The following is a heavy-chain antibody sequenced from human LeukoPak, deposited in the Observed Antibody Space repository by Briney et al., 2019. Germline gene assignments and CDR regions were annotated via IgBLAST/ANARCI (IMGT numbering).Heavy chain of an antibody. D-gene: IGHD2-15*01. CDR2: INTNTGNP. Sequence: ASVKVSFKASGYTFTSYAMNWVRQAPGQGLELMGWINTNTGNPTYTQGFTGRFVFSFDTSVSTAYLQISSLKAEDTAVYYCARYDYIVVVVVATRYYYYYMDVWGKGTTVTVSS. CDR1: GYTFTSYA. J-gene: IGHJ6*03. CDR3: ARYDYIVVVVVATRYYYYYMDV. V-gene: IGHV7-4-1*02.